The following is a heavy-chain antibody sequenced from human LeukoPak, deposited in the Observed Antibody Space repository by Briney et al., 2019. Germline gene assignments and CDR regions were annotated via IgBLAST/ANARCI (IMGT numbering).Heavy chain of an antibody. CDR2: ISGSGSST. V-gene: IGHV3-23*01. J-gene: IGHJ4*02. CDR1: GFTFSSYA. Sequence: PGGPLRLSCAASGFTFSSYAMNWVRQAPGKGLEWVSAISGSGSSTYYADSVKGRSTISRDTSKNTLYLQMNSLRAEDTAVYYCAKTGQLDYWGQGILVTVSS. D-gene: IGHD2-2*01. CDR3: AKTGQLDY.